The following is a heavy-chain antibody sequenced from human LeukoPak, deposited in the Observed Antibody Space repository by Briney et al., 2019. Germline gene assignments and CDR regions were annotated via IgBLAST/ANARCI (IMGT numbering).Heavy chain of an antibody. CDR3: ARAKRGYSYGMFDY. CDR1: GVSFSGYY. J-gene: IGHJ4*02. V-gene: IGHV4-34*01. CDR2: VNHSGST. D-gene: IGHD5-18*01. Sequence: SSETLSLTCAVYGVSFSGYYWSWIRQPPGKGLEWIGEVNHSGSTNYNPSLKSRVTISVDTSKNQFSLKLSSVTAADTAVYYCARAKRGYSYGMFDYWGQGTLVTVSS.